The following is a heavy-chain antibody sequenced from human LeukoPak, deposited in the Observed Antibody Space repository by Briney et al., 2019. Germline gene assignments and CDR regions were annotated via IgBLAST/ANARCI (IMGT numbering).Heavy chain of an antibody. CDR3: AKAGSSVFWD. CDR2: IEVDGSEK. D-gene: IGHD3-22*01. Sequence: PGGSLRLSCAASGSTFRNSWMSWVRQAPGKGLEWVANIEVDGSEKYYVDSVEGRFDISRDNAKNSLYLQMNSLRGEDTAVYYCAKAGSSVFWDWGQGTLVTVSS. V-gene: IGHV3-7*01. J-gene: IGHJ4*02. CDR1: GSTFRNSW.